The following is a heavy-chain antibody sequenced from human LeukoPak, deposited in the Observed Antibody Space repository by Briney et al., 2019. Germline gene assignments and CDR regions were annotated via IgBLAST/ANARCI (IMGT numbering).Heavy chain of an antibody. Sequence: SETLSLTCTVSGGSISSYYWSWIRQPAGKGLEWIGRIYTSGSTNYNPSLKSRVTMSVDTSKNQFSLKLSSVTAADTAGYYCATYYYDSSGYYSEFDYWGQGTLVTVSS. J-gene: IGHJ4*02. CDR2: IYTSGST. CDR3: ATYYYDSSGYYSEFDY. V-gene: IGHV4-4*07. D-gene: IGHD3-22*01. CDR1: GGSISSYY.